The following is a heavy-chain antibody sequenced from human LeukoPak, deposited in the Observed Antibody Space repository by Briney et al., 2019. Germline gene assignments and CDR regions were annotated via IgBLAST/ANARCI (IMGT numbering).Heavy chain of an antibody. V-gene: IGHV3-48*04. CDR1: GFTFSNYN. CDR3: ASHSSGYYLRDY. D-gene: IGHD3-22*01. Sequence: PGGSLRLSCAASGFTFSNYNMNWVRQAPGKGLEWVSYISSSSSIIFYADSVKGRFTISRDNAKKSLYLQMNSLRAEDTAVYYCASHSSGYYLRDYWGQGTLVTVSS. J-gene: IGHJ4*02. CDR2: ISSSSSII.